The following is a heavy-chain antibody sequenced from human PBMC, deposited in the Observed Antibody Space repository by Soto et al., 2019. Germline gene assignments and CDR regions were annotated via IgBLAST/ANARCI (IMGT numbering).Heavy chain of an antibody. CDR2: IYYSGRT. V-gene: IGHV4-31*03. CDR3: ASDGGYCSSTGCYGGDDAFDI. Sequence: QVQLQESGPGLVKPSQTLSLTCTVSGGSISSGGYYWSWIRQHPGKGLEWIGYIYYSGRTYYNPSLKTRVTISVDTTKDQFSLKLSSVTAADTDVYYCASDGGYCSSTGCYGGDDAFDIWGQGTMVTVSS. D-gene: IGHD2-2*01. CDR1: GGSISSGGYY. J-gene: IGHJ3*02.